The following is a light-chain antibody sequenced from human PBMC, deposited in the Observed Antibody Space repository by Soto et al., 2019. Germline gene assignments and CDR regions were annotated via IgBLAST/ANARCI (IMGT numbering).Light chain of an antibody. CDR2: DVG. V-gene: IGLV2-11*01. CDR3: CSYAGSYTLV. Sequence: QSALTQPRSVSGSPGQSVTISCTGTSSDIGGYNFVSWYQQHPGKAPKVMIYDVGKRPSGLPDRFSGSKSGNTASLTISGLQADDEGDYYCCSYAGSYTLVFGGGTKLTVL. CDR1: SSDIGGYNF. J-gene: IGLJ2*01.